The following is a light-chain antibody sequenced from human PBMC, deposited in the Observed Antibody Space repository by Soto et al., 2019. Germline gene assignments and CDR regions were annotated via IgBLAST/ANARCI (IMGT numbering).Light chain of an antibody. CDR3: SSYTSSSTYV. Sequence: QSVLTHRPSVSGSXGQSVAISCTGTSSDVGSYNRVSWYQQPPGTAPKVMIYEVSNRPSGVPDRFSGSKSGNTASLTISGLQAEDEADYYCSSYTSSSTYVFGTGTKVTVL. J-gene: IGLJ1*01. V-gene: IGLV2-18*02. CDR1: SSDVGSYNR. CDR2: EVS.